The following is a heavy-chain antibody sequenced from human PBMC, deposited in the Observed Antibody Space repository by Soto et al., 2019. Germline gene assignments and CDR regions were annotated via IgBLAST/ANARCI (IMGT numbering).Heavy chain of an antibody. CDR3: ARARVVYHIPIEFDP. V-gene: IGHV3-48*04. CDR1: GFTFSSYS. D-gene: IGHD2-8*02. Sequence: SLRLSCAASGFTFSSYSMNWVRQAPGKGPEWVSYISGSGSVIYYADSVKGRFTISRDNAKNSLFLQMNSLGAEDTAVYYCARARVVYHIPIEFDPWGQGTLVTVSS. J-gene: IGHJ5*02. CDR2: ISGSGSVI.